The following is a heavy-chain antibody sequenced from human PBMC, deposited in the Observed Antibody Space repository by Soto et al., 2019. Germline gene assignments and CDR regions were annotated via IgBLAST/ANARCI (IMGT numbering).Heavy chain of an antibody. CDR2: ISYDGSNK. J-gene: IGHJ4*02. V-gene: IGHV3-30*18. Sequence: QVQLVESGGGVVQPGRSLRLSCAASGFTFSTYGMHWVRQAPGKGLEWVAVISYDGSNKYYADSVKGRSTISRDNSKNPLFLQMNRLRAEDTAVYYCTKELGEYCTGGSCYYLDYWGQGTLVTVSS. CDR3: TKELGEYCTGGSCYYLDY. CDR1: GFTFSTYG. D-gene: IGHD2-15*01.